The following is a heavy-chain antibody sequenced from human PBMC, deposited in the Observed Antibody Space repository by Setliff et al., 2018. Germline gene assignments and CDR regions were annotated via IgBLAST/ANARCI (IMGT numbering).Heavy chain of an antibody. Sequence: PSETLSLTCTVSGGSISSGDYYWSWIRQPPGKGLEWIGDIYHSGSTNYNPSLKSRVTISVDKSKNQFSLKLSSVTAAETAVYYCASVRPLGGYYSEVWRGARRGNGFDPWGQGTLVTVSS. CDR3: ASVRPLGGYYSEVWRGARRGNGFDP. CDR2: IYHSGST. V-gene: IGHV4-39*01. D-gene: IGHD3-22*01. J-gene: IGHJ5*02. CDR1: GGSISSGDYY.